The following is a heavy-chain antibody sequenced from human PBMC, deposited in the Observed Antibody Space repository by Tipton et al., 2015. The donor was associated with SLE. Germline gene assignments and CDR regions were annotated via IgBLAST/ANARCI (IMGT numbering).Heavy chain of an antibody. CDR1: GGSFSGYY. J-gene: IGHJ4*02. CDR3: ARGLTGGFYFDY. Sequence: TLSLTCAVYGGSFSGYYWSWIRQPPGKGLEWIGEINHSGSTNYNPSLKSRVTISVDTSKNQFSLKLSSVTAADTAVCYCARGLTGGFYFDYWGQGTLVTVSS. D-gene: IGHD7-27*01. CDR2: INHSGST. V-gene: IGHV4-34*01.